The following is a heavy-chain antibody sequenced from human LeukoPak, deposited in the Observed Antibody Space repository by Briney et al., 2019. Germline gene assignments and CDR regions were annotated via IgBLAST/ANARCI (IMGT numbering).Heavy chain of an antibody. J-gene: IGHJ4*02. CDR3: AKDVGKWESLHFFDY. CDR2: IYGGGST. D-gene: IGHD1-26*01. CDR1: GFTVISNY. Sequence: GGSLRLSCAASGFTVISNYMNWVRQAPGKGLEWVSVIYGGGSTYYADSVKGRFTISRDNSKNTLYLQMNSLRAEDTAVFYCAKDVGKWESLHFFDYWGQGTLVTVSS. V-gene: IGHV3-53*01.